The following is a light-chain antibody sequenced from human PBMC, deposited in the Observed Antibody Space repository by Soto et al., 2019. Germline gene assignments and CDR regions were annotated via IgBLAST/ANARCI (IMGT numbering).Light chain of an antibody. V-gene: IGKV1-5*01. Sequence: DIQMTQSPSTLSASVGDRVTITCRASQSISSWLAWYQQKPGKAPKLLIYGASGLESGVPSRFSGSGSGTEFTLTISSLQPDDFASYYCQQYNSFPWTFGQGTKVEIK. CDR2: GAS. J-gene: IGKJ1*01. CDR3: QQYNSFPWT. CDR1: QSISSW.